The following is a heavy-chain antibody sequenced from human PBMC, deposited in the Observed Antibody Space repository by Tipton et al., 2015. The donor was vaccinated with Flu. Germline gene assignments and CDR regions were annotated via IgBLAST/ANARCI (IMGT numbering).Heavy chain of an antibody. Sequence: LRLSCAVSGDSVSSDYFWYWIRQAPGKGLEWIAYIHRTGTTYYNLSLKSRVTISIDRSKNQFSLKLFSVTAADTAVYFCARRDYSNYVSDPKSWFDPWGQGILVTVSS. CDR1: GDSVSSDYF. V-gene: IGHV4-38-2*01. CDR3: ARRDYSNYVSDPKSWFDP. J-gene: IGHJ5*02. D-gene: IGHD4-11*01. CDR2: IHRTGTT.